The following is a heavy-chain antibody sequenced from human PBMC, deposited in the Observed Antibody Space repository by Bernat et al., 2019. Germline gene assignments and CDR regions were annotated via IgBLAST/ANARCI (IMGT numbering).Heavy chain of an antibody. D-gene: IGHD4-17*01. J-gene: IGHJ2*01. CDR3: ARLTVTTSFRGRHSRYFDL. Sequence: QVQLVQSGAEVKKPGASVKVSCKASGYTFTSYDINWVRQATGQGLEWMGWMNPNSGNTGYAQKFQGRVTMTRNTSISTAYMELSSLRSEDTAVYYCARLTVTTSFRGRHSRYFDLWGRGTLVTVSS. CDR1: GYTFTSYD. CDR2: MNPNSGNT. V-gene: IGHV1-8*01.